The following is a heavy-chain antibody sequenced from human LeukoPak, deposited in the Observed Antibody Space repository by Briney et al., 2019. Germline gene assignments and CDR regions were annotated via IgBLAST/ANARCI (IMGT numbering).Heavy chain of an antibody. CDR1: GGSISSYY. CDR3: ARALPHRYSYGYGAFDY. D-gene: IGHD5-18*01. Sequence: SETLSLTCTVSGGSISSYYWSWMRQPPGKGLEWIGYIYYSGNTNYNPSLKSRVTISIDTSKNQFSLKLSSVTAADTAVYYCARALPHRYSYGYGAFDYWGQGTLVTVSS. J-gene: IGHJ4*02. CDR2: IYYSGNT. V-gene: IGHV4-59*01.